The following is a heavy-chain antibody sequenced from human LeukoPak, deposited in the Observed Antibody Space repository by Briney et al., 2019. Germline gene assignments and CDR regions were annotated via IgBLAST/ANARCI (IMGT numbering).Heavy chain of an antibody. J-gene: IGHJ4*02. CDR1: GFTFSIYA. CDR3: AKDREGVRYFD. D-gene: IGHD3-9*01. V-gene: IGHV3-23*01. CDR2: ISDSGGST. Sequence: GGSLRLSRAASGFTFSIYAMSWVRQAPGKGLEWVSTISDSGGSTYYADSVKGRFTISRDNSKNTVYLQMNSLRAEDTAVYYCAKDREGVRYFDWGQGTLVTVSS.